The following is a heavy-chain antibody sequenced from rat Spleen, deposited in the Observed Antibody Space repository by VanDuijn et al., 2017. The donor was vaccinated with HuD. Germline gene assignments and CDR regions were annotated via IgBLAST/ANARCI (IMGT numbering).Heavy chain of an antibody. CDR2: IIYDGTRA. D-gene: IGHD1-6*01. Sequence: EVQMVESGGGLVQPGRSVKVSCAASGFTFSDYNMAWVRQAPKKGLEWVTTIIYDGTRAFYRDSVQGRFTISRDNAKSTLYLQMDSLTSEDTATYYCATGPRILRLDWFAYWGQGTLVTVSS. CDR1: GFTFSDYN. J-gene: IGHJ3*01. V-gene: IGHV5S10*01. CDR3: ATGPRILRLDWFAY.